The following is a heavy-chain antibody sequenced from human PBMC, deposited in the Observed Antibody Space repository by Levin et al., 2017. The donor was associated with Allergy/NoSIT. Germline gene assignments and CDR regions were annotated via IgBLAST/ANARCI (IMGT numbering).Heavy chain of an antibody. D-gene: IGHD2-2*01. V-gene: IGHV3-23*01. CDR3: AKKIGYCSSTSCTFYGMDG. CDR1: GFTFSSYA. Sequence: GGSLRLSCAASGFTFSSYAMSWVRQAPGKGLEWVSAISGSGGSTYYADSVKGRFTISRDNSKNTLYLQMNSLRAEDTAVYYCAKKIGYCSSTSCTFYGMDGWGQGTTVTVSS. CDR2: ISGSGGST. J-gene: IGHJ6*02.